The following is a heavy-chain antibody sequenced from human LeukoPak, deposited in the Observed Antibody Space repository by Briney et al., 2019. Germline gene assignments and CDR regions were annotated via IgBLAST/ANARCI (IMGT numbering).Heavy chain of an antibody. CDR2: ISGSGGST. Sequence: GGSLRLSCAASGFTFSSYAMSWVRQAQGKGLEWVSAISGSGGSTYYADSVKGRFTISRDNSKNTLYLQMNSLRAEDTAVYYCAKDVGYCSSTSCYSDPWGQGTLVTVSS. CDR3: AKDVGYCSSTSCYSDP. D-gene: IGHD2-2*02. CDR1: GFTFSSYA. V-gene: IGHV3-23*01. J-gene: IGHJ5*02.